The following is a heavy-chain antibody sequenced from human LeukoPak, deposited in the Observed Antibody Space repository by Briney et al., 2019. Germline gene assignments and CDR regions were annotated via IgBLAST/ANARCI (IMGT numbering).Heavy chain of an antibody. CDR3: ARSDRWLQLADY. D-gene: IGHD5-24*01. CDR1: GFTFDDYG. V-gene: IGHV3-11*03. Sequence: GGSLRLSCAASGFTFDDYGMSWVRQAPGKGLEWVSYISSSSSYTNYADSVKGRFTISRDNAKNSLYLQMNSLRAEDTAVYYCARSDRWLQLADYWGQGTLVTVSS. J-gene: IGHJ4*02. CDR2: ISSSSSYT.